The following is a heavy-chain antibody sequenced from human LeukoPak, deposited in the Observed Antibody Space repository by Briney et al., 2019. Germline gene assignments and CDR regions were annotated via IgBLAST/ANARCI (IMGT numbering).Heavy chain of an antibody. D-gene: IGHD2-2*01. CDR2: IGTAGDT. CDR1: GFTFSSYD. CDR3: ARDGGSTSWGGYYFDY. Sequence: GGSLTLSCAASGFTFSSYDMHWVRQATGKGLEWVSAIGTAGDTYYPGSVKGRFTISRENAKNSLYLQMNSLRAGDTAVYYCARDGGSTSWGGYYFDYWGQGTLVTVSS. J-gene: IGHJ4*02. V-gene: IGHV3-13*04.